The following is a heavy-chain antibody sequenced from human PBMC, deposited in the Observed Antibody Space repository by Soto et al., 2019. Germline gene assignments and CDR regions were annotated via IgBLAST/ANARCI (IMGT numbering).Heavy chain of an antibody. D-gene: IGHD2-15*01. J-gene: IGHJ6*03. Sequence: PGGSMRLSCAASGFTFSSYAMSWVRQAPGKGLEWVSAISGSGGSTYYADSVKGRFTISRDNSKNTLYLQMNSLRAEDTAVYYCAKDFWNCSGGSCYPVGYMDVWGKGTTVTVSS. V-gene: IGHV3-23*01. CDR2: ISGSGGST. CDR1: GFTFSSYA. CDR3: AKDFWNCSGGSCYPVGYMDV.